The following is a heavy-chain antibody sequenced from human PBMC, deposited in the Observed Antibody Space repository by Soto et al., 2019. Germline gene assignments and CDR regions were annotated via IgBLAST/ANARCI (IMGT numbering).Heavy chain of an antibody. V-gene: IGHV4-34*01. D-gene: IGHD6-13*01. CDR1: GGSFSNYQ. J-gene: IGHJ6*02. CDR2: INRSGST. Sequence: QVQLQQWGAGLLKPSETLSLTCAVYGGSFSNYQWTWIRQSPGKGLEWIGEINRSGSTNYNPSLNIRVITSIVRSKNQFSLKLTSVSAAHTGVYFCARGHLGSNWFRDGIGVWGHGTTVTVSS. CDR3: ARGHLGSNWFRDGIGV.